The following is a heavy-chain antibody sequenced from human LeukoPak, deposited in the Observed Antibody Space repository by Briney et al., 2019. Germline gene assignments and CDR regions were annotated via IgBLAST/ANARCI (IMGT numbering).Heavy chain of an antibody. CDR3: ATGPQSELLWFGELWG. V-gene: IGHV1-24*01. J-gene: IGHJ4*02. Sequence: ASVKVSCKVSGYTLTELSMHWVRQAPGKGLEWMGGFDPEDGEAIYAQKFQGRVTMTEDTSTDTAYMELSSLRSEDTAVYYCATGPQSELLWFGELWGWGQGTLVTVSS. CDR1: GYTLTELS. CDR2: FDPEDGEA. D-gene: IGHD3-10*01.